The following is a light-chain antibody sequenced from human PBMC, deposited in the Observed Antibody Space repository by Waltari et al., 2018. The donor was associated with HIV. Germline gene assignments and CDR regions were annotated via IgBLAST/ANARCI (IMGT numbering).Light chain of an antibody. Sequence: QSALTQPASVSGSPGQSITISCTGTSSDVGGYNYVSWYQRHPGKAPKLIIYDVSNLPSGVSIRFSGSKSGNSASLTISGLQAEDEADYYCSSYTSSSTRVFGGGTTVTVL. CDR2: DVS. V-gene: IGLV2-14*03. CDR3: SSYTSSSTRV. CDR1: SSDVGGYNY. J-gene: IGLJ3*02.